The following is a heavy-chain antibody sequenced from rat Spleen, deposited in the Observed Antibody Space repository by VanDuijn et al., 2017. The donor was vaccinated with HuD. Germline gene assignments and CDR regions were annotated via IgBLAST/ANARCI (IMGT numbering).Heavy chain of an antibody. V-gene: IGHV5-31*01. CDR2: ITNNGGNT. J-gene: IGHJ1*01. CDR3: ARAGYLRDWYFDF. D-gene: IGHD2-2*01. CDR1: GFTFNKYW. Sequence: EVQLVESGGGLVQPGRSLKLSCGASGFTFNKYWMSWIRQAPGKGLEWIASITNNGGNTYYPDSVKGRFTISRDNAISTLYLQMDSLRSEDTATYYCARAGYLRDWYFDFWGPGTMVTVSS.